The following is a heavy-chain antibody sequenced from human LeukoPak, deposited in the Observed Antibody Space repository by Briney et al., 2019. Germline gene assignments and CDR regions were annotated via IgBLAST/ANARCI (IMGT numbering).Heavy chain of an antibody. Sequence: GGSLRLSCEASGFTFSSYGMHWVRQAPGKGLEWVAVISYDGSNKYYADSVKGRFTISRDNSKNTLYLQMNSLRAEDTAVYYCAKDVDANIVVVIATTRGPDCWGQGTLVTVSS. D-gene: IGHD2-15*01. CDR2: ISYDGSNK. V-gene: IGHV3-30*18. J-gene: IGHJ4*02. CDR3: AKDVDANIVVVIATTRGPDC. CDR1: GFTFSSYG.